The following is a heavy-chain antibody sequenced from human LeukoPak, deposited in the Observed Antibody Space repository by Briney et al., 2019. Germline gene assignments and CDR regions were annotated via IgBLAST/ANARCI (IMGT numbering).Heavy chain of an antibody. J-gene: IGHJ4*02. D-gene: IGHD6-19*01. CDR3: ARARRIAVAGTPFDY. Sequence: PGGSLRLSCVASGFTVSSNYMSWVRQAPGKGLEWVSVIYSGGSTYYADSVKGRFTISRDNAKNSLYLQMNSLRAEDTALYYCARARRIAVAGTPFDYWGQGTLVTVSS. CDR2: IYSGGST. V-gene: IGHV3-53*01. CDR1: GFTVSSNY.